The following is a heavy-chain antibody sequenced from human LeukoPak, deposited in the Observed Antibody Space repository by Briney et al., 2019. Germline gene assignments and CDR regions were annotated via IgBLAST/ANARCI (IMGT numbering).Heavy chain of an antibody. Sequence: GGSLRLSCAASGFTFDDYAMHWVRQAPGKGLEWVSLISGDGGSTYYADSVKGRFTISRDNSKNSLYLQMNSLRTEDTALYYCASLRLGELSPWEVWGQGILVTVSS. CDR1: GFTFDDYA. J-gene: IGHJ4*02. V-gene: IGHV3-43*02. D-gene: IGHD3-16*02. CDR2: ISGDGGST. CDR3: ASLRLGELSPWEV.